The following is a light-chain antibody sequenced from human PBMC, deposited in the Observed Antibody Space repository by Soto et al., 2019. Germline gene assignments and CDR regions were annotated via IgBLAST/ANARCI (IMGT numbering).Light chain of an antibody. V-gene: IGLV4-60*02. CDR1: SGHSTYI. J-gene: IGLJ1*01. CDR2: LEGSGSY. Sequence: QSVLTQSSSASASLGSSVKRTCTLSSGHSTYIIAWHQQQPGKAPRYLMKLEGSGSYNKGSGVPDRFSGSSSGADRYLTISNLQFEDEADYYCETWVSNTYVFGTGTKVTVL. CDR3: ETWVSNTYV.